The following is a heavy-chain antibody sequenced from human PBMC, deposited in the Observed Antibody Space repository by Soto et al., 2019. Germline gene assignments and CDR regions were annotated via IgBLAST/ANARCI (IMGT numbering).Heavy chain of an antibody. D-gene: IGHD6-19*01. CDR1: GFTVSSNY. CDR3: ASQGYSSGWRYFDY. V-gene: IGHV3-53*01. CDR2: IYSGGST. J-gene: IGHJ4*02. Sequence: EVQLVESGGGLIQPGGSLRLSCAASGFTVSSNYMSWVRQAPRKGLEWVSVIYSGGSTYYADSVKGRFTISRDNSKNTLYLQMNSLRAEDTAVYYCASQGYSSGWRYFDYWGQGTLVTVSS.